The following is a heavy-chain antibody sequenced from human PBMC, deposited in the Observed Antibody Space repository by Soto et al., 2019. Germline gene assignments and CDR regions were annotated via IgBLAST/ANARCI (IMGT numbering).Heavy chain of an antibody. CDR3: VVPYYYDSSGYYEHFDC. J-gene: IGHJ4*02. D-gene: IGHD3-22*01. Sequence: QVQLVESGGGMVQPGRSLRLSCAASGFTFSNYAMHWVRQAPGKGLEWVAVISYDENYKDYADCVKGRFTISRDNSQNTLYLQMNSRRAEDMAVYHCVVPYYYDSSGYYEHFDCWGQGSLVTVYS. V-gene: IGHV3-30-3*01. CDR2: ISYDENYK. CDR1: GFTFSNYA.